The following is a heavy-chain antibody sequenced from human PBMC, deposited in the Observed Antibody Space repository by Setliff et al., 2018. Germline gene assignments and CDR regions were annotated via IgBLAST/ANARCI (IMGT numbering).Heavy chain of an antibody. CDR1: GFTFSDHY. Sequence: GESLKISCAASGFTFSDHYMDWVRQAPGKGLEWVGRTRNKANSYTTEYAASVKGRFTISRDDSENSLYLQMNSLKTEDTAVYYCARSKGGSYLRHLDYWGQGTLVTVSS. V-gene: IGHV3-72*01. CDR3: ARSKGGSYLRHLDY. D-gene: IGHD1-26*01. CDR2: TRNKANSYTT. J-gene: IGHJ4*02.